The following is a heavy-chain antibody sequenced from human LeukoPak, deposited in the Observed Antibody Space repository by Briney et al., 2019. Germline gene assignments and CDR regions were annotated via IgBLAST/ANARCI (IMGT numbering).Heavy chain of an antibody. CDR3: AKGDSSRYYPDY. D-gene: IGHD3-22*01. CDR1: GFTFSSYA. V-gene: IGHV3-30-3*01. J-gene: IGHJ4*02. CDR2: ISYDGSNK. Sequence: PGGSLRLSCAASGFTFSSYAMHWVRQAPGKGLEWVAVISYDGSNKYYADSVKGRFTISRDNSKNTLYLQMNSLRAEDTAVYYCAKGDSSRYYPDYWGQGTLVTVSS.